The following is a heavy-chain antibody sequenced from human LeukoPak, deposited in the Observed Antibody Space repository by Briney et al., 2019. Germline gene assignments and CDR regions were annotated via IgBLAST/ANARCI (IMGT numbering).Heavy chain of an antibody. J-gene: IGHJ4*02. CDR3: ASTPITMVRGVIPDY. Sequence: GGSLRLSCAASGFTFTTYWMNWVRQAPGKGLEWVANIKQDGSDKYYVDSVKGRFTISRDNAKNSLYLQMNSLRAEDTAVYYYASTPITMVRGVIPDYWGQGTLVTVSS. D-gene: IGHD3-10*01. V-gene: IGHV3-7*01. CDR1: GFTFTTYW. CDR2: IKQDGSDK.